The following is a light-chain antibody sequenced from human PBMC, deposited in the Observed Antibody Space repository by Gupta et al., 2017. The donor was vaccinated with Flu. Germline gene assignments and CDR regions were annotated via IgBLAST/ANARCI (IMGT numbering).Light chain of an antibody. J-gene: IGLJ1*01. Sequence: QSALTQPSSVSGSPGPSITISCTGTSSDVGGYNYVSWYQQHPGKVPKLMIFECGNRPSGVSNRFSGSKSGNTASLAISWLQAEDEGDYYWASYTSNGPYVFGTGTQVTVL. CDR1: SSDVGGYNY. CDR3: ASYTSNGPYV. CDR2: ECG. V-gene: IGLV2-14*01.